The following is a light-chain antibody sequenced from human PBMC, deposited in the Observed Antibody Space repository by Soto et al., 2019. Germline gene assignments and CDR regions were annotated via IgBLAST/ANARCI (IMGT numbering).Light chain of an antibody. CDR3: QQCNTPLNT. V-gene: IGKV1-5*01. J-gene: IGKJ2*01. CDR1: QSISTW. CDR2: DAS. Sequence: DIQMTQSPSTLSASVGDRVTITCRASQSISTWLAWYQQKPGTAPKLLIYDASTLESGVPSRFSGSGSGTEFTLTISSLQPDDFATYHCQQCNTPLNTFGQGTKLEI.